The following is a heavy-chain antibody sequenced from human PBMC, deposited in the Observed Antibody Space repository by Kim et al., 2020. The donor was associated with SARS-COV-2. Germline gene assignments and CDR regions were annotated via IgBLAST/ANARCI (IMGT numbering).Heavy chain of an antibody. CDR3: AKEGDFGEFLFDY. D-gene: IGHD3-10*01. Sequence: GGSLRLSCAASGFTFSSYGMHWVRQAPGKGLEWVAVIWYDGSNKYYADSVKGRFTISRDNSKNTLYLQMNSLRAEDTAVYYCAKEGDFGEFLFDYWGQGTLVTVSS. J-gene: IGHJ4*02. CDR2: IWYDGSNK. CDR1: GFTFSSYG. V-gene: IGHV3-33*06.